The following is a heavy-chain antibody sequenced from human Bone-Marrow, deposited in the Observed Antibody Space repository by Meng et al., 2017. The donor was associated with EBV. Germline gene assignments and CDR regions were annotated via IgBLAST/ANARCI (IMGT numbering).Heavy chain of an antibody. CDR3: ARDGGAYCGGDCYEYYFDY. CDR2: VKSKTDGGTT. D-gene: IGHD2-21*01. J-gene: IGHJ4*02. Sequence: EVQLVESGGGLVKPGGSLRLSCAASGFTCSYAWMTWVRQAPGKGLEWVGRVKSKTDGGTTDYTAPVKGRFTISRDDSKNTLYLQMNSLRAEDTAVYYCARDGGAYCGGDCYEYYFDYWGQGTLVTVSS. V-gene: IGHV3-15*01. CDR1: GFTCSYAW.